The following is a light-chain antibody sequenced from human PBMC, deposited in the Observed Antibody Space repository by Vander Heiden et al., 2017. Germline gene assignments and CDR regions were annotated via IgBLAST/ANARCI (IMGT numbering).Light chain of an antibody. CDR3: QQWTT. J-gene: IGKJ1*01. Sequence: DIQMTQSPSTLSASVGDRVTITCRASQSISSWLAWYQQKPGKAPKLLIYDASSLESGVPSRFSGSGSGTEFTLTISSLQPDDFATYYGQQWTTFGQGTKVEIK. V-gene: IGKV1-5*01. CDR2: DAS. CDR1: QSISSW.